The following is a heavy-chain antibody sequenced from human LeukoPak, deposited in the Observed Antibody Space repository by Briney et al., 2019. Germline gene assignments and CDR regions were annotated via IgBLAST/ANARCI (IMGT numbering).Heavy chain of an antibody. CDR2: TRNKANSYTT. J-gene: IGHJ3*02. V-gene: IGHV3-72*01. Sequence: GGSLRLSCAASGFTFSDHYMDWVRQAPGKGLEWVGRTRNKANSYTTEYAASVKGRFTISRDDSKNSLYLQMNSLKTEDTAVYYCAKRGYLGLTGTPGAFDIWGQGTMVTVSS. CDR3: AKRGYLGLTGTPGAFDI. D-gene: IGHD1-20*01. CDR1: GFTFSDHY.